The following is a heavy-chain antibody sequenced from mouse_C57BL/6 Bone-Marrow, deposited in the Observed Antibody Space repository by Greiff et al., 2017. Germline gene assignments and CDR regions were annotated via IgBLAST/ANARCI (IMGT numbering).Heavy chain of an antibody. CDR3: ARDSRQLSPFAY. Sequence: EVKLVESGGGLVQSGRSLRLSCATSGFTFSDFYMEWVRQAPGKGLEWIAASRNKANDYTTEYSASVKGRFIVSRDTSQSILYLQMNALRAEDTAIYYCARDSRQLSPFAYWGQGTLVTVSA. CDR2: SRNKANDYTT. D-gene: IGHD3-2*02. CDR1: GFTFSDFY. J-gene: IGHJ3*01. V-gene: IGHV7-1*01.